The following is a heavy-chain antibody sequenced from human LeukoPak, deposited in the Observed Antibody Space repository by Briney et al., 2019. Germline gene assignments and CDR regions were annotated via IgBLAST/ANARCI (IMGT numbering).Heavy chain of an antibody. CDR3: ARHAPLARRVTMLMVFDY. D-gene: IGHD2-8*01. CDR2: IYTSGST. Sequence: SETLSLTCTVSGGSISSYYWSWIRQPPGKGLEWIGYIYTSGSTNYNPSLKSRVTISVDTSKNQFSLKLSSVTAADTAVYYCARHAPLARRVTMLMVFDYWGQGTLVTVSS. V-gene: IGHV4-4*09. J-gene: IGHJ4*02. CDR1: GGSISSYY.